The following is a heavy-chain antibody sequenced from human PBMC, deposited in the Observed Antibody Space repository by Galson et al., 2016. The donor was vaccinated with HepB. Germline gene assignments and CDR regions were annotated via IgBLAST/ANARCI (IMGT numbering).Heavy chain of an antibody. D-gene: IGHD1-1*01. CDR2: ISHSGNTR. CDR1: GFSFNDFY. J-gene: IGHJ4*02. Sequence: SLRLSCAASGFSFNDFYMSWIRQPPGKALEWISYISHSGNTREYADSVKGRFTVSRDNNKNSVYLQLNSLRAEDTAPYYCSTDVNNWTGDRRLFDLWGQGTLVAVSA. V-gene: IGHV3-11*01. CDR3: STDVNNWTGDRRLFDL.